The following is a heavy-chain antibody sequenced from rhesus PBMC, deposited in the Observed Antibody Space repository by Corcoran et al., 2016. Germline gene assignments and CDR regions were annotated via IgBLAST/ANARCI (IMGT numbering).Heavy chain of an antibody. D-gene: IGHD4-29*01. J-gene: IGHJ4*01. V-gene: IGHV4S10*01. Sequence: QVQLQESGPGVVKPSETLSLTCAVSGGSISDSYRWSWIRQPPGKGLEWIGYIYGSSTSTNYNPSLKSRVTISKDTSKNQFSLKLSSVTAADPAVYYCARDGTTVATTLDYWGQGVLVTVSS. CDR3: ARDGTTVATTLDY. CDR1: GGSISDSYR. CDR2: IYGSSTST.